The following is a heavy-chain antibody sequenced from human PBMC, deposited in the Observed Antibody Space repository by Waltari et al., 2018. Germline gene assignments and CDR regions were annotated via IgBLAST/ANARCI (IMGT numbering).Heavy chain of an antibody. CDR2: IWYDGSNK. CDR3: ARASDLYYYMDV. D-gene: IGHD1-26*01. CDR1: GFTFSSSG. V-gene: IGHV3-33*01. Sequence: QVQLVDSGGGVVQPGRSMRLSCAASGFTFSSSGMHWVRQDPGKGVGWVEVIWYDGSNKYYTDSVKGRFTISRDNSKNTLYLQMNSLRAEDTAVYYCARASDLYYYMDVWGKGTTVTVSS. J-gene: IGHJ6*03.